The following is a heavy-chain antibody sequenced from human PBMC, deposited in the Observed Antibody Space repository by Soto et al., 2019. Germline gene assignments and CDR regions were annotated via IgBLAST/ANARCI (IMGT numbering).Heavy chain of an antibody. CDR2: IWYDGANK. D-gene: IGHD1-1*01. V-gene: IGHV3-33*08. CDR1: GFSFRSYA. CDR3: VRDPYLPTAGRLASLHY. Sequence: GGSLRLSCAASGFSFRSYAMHWVRQAQGKGLEWVAVIWYDGANKYYADSVKGRFTISRDNSNNTLYVQMNSLKAEDTAVYYCVRDPYLPTAGRLASLHYWGPGTLVTVSS. J-gene: IGHJ4*02.